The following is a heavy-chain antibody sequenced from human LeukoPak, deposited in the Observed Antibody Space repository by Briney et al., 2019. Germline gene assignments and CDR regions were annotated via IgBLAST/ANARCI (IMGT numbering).Heavy chain of an antibody. CDR1: GFTFATYA. CDR3: AKVRACSSTNCYRTYGMDV. CDR2: ISTSGTAT. D-gene: IGHD2-2*01. J-gene: IGHJ6*02. Sequence: GGSLRLSCAASGFTFATYAMSWIRQAPAKGLEWVSVISTSGTATYYADSVKGRFIISRDNSKNTVYLQMDTLRVEDTAVYYCAKVRACSSTNCYRTYGMDVWGQGTTVTVSS. V-gene: IGHV3-23*01.